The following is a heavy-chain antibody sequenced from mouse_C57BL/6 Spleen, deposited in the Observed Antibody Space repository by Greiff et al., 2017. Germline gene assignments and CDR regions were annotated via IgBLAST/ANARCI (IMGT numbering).Heavy chain of an antibody. CDR1: GYSFTGYY. CDR3: ARYREDAMDY. Sequence: EVQLQQSGPELVKPGASVKISCKASGYSFTGYYMHWVKQSSEKSLEWIGEINPSTGGTSYNQKFKGKATLTVDKSSSTAYMQLKSLTSEDSAVYYCARYREDAMDYWGQGTSVTVSS. V-gene: IGHV1-43*01. J-gene: IGHJ4*01. D-gene: IGHD2-12*01. CDR2: INPSTGGT.